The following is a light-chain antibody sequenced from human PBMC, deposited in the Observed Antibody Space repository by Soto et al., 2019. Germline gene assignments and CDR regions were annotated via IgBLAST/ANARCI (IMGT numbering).Light chain of an antibody. CDR2: GSS. J-gene: IGKJ2*03. Sequence: EIVMTQSPANMSVSPGERVAVSCRASRPVRSNLAWYQQKPGQPPRLLIYGSSTRATGIPARFSGSGSGTEFTLTVTSLQYADIALYYCQQYNDWLYSFGHGTKVDIK. V-gene: IGKV3-15*01. CDR1: RPVRSN. CDR3: QQYNDWLYS.